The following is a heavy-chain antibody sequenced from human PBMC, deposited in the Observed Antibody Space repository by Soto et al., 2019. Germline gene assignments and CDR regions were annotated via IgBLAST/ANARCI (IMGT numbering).Heavy chain of an antibody. CDR2: IYPGDSHA. J-gene: IGHJ3*01. Sequence: PGESLKISCKGSGYSFTNYWIGWVRQMPGKGLEWMGIIYPGDSHAIYSPSFQGQVTMSADKSISTAYLQLSSLKASDTAMYYCARPYSGGPNDPFDVWGQGTMVTVSS. CDR3: ARPYSGGPNDPFDV. D-gene: IGHD1-26*01. V-gene: IGHV5-51*01. CDR1: GYSFTNYW.